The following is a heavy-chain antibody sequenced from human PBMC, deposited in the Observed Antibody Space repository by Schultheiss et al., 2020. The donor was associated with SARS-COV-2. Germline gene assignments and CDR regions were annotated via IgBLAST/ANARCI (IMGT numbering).Heavy chain of an antibody. Sequence: ASVKVSCKASGYTFTGYYMHWVRQAPGKGLEWMGGFDPEDGETIYAQKFQGRVTMTRNTSISTAYMELSSLRSEDTAVYYCATTYYYGSGSQGYMDVWGKGTTVTVSS. V-gene: IGHV1-24*01. CDR3: ATTYYYGSGSQGYMDV. D-gene: IGHD3-10*01. J-gene: IGHJ6*03. CDR1: GYTFTGYY. CDR2: FDPEDGET.